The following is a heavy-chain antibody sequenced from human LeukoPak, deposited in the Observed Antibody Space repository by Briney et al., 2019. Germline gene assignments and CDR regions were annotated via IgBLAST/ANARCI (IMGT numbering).Heavy chain of an antibody. V-gene: IGHV3-30-3*01. Sequence: GGSLRLSCAASGFTFSSYSMHWVRQAPGKGLEWVAVISYDGSNKYYAGSVKGRFTISRDNSKNTLYLQMNSLRAEGTAVYYCARAHFDSYYFDYWGQGTLVTVSS. CDR2: ISYDGSNK. D-gene: IGHD3-9*01. J-gene: IGHJ4*02. CDR3: ARAHFDSYYFDY. CDR1: GFTFSSYS.